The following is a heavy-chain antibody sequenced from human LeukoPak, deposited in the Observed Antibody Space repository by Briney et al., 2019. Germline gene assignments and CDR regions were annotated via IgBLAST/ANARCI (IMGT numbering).Heavy chain of an antibody. V-gene: IGHV4-34*01. Sequence: PSETLSLTCAVYGGSFSGYYWSWIRQPPGKGLEWIGEINHSGSTNHNPSLKSRVTISVDTSKNQFSLKVSSVTAADTAVYYCARNLLTGYYNRGYYFDYWGQGTLVTVSS. CDR3: ARNLLTGYYNRGYYFDY. J-gene: IGHJ4*02. CDR2: INHSGST. CDR1: GGSFSGYY. D-gene: IGHD3-9*01.